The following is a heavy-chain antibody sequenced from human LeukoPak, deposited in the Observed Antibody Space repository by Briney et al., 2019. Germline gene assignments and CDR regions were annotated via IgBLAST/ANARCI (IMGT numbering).Heavy chain of an antibody. V-gene: IGHV1-18*01. CDR1: GVTFSNSA. Sequence: ASVKVSCKASGVTFSNSAISWVRQAPGQGLEWMGWISAYNGNTNYAQKLQGRVTMTTDTSTSTAYMELRSLRSEDTAVYYCAREDYYGSGSPGYFDYWGQGTLVTVSS. J-gene: IGHJ4*02. D-gene: IGHD3-10*01. CDR2: ISAYNGNT. CDR3: AREDYYGSGSPGYFDY.